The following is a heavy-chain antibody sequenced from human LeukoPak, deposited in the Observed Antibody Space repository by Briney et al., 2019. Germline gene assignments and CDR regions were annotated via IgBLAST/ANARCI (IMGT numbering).Heavy chain of an antibody. CDR2: TCYRSKWYN. Sequence: SQTLSLTCAISGDSVSSNSAAWNWIRQSPSRGLEWLGRTCYRSKWYNDYAVSVKSRITINPDTSKNQFSLQLNSVTPEDTAVYYCARDAVAGRATPYYFDYWGQGTLVTVSS. D-gene: IGHD6-19*01. J-gene: IGHJ4*02. CDR1: GDSVSSNSAA. V-gene: IGHV6-1*01. CDR3: ARDAVAGRATPYYFDY.